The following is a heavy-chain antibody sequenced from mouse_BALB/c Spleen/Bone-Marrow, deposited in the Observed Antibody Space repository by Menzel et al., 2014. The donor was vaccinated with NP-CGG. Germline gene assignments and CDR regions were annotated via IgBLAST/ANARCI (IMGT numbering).Heavy chain of an antibody. J-gene: IGHJ3*01. CDR1: GYTFTSYD. V-gene: IGHV1S56*01. Sequence: QVQLQQFGPELAKPGALVKISCKASGYTFTSYDINWVKQRPGQGLEWIGWIYPGDGSTKYNEKFKGKATLTADKSSSTAYMQLSSLTSENSAVYFCARSGDSSGYGFAYWGQGTLVTVSA. CDR3: ARSGDSSGYGFAY. D-gene: IGHD3-2*01. CDR2: IYPGDGST.